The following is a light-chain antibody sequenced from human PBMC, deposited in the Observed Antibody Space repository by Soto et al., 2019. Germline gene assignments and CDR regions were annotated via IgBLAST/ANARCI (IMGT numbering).Light chain of an antibody. CDR3: SSYTSSSTYV. Sequence: QSALTQPASVSGSPGQSIPISCTGTGSDVGGYNYVSWYQQHPGKAPKLMIYDVSNRPSGVSNRFSGSKSGNTASLTISGLQAEDEADYYCSSYTSSSTYVFGTGTQVTVL. CDR2: DVS. J-gene: IGLJ1*01. V-gene: IGLV2-14*01. CDR1: GSDVGGYNY.